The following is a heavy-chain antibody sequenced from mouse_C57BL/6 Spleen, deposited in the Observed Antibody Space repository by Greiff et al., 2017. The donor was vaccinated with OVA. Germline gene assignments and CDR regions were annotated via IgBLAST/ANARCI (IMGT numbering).Heavy chain of an antibody. V-gene: IGHV14-3*01. J-gene: IGHJ2*01. CDR2: IDPANGNT. Sequence: EVQLQQSVAELVRPGASVKLSCTASGFHIKNTYMHWVQPRPEQGLEWIGRIDPANGNTKYAPKFQGQATITADTSSNTAYLQLSSLTSEDTAIYYCASGGGYYFDYWGQGTTLTVSS. D-gene: IGHD3-1*01. CDR1: GFHIKNTY. CDR3: ASGGGYYFDY.